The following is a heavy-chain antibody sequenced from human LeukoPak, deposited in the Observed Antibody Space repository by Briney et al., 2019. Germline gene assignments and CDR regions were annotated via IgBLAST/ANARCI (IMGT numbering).Heavy chain of an antibody. J-gene: IGHJ4*02. V-gene: IGHV5-10-1*01. CDR1: GYSFTSYW. CDR2: IDPSDSYT. D-gene: IGHD3-10*01. CDR3: ARHSYGSGNPTFDY. Sequence: GESLKISYKGSGYSFTSYWITWVRQMPGKGLEWMGRIDPSDSYTSYSPSFQGHVTISADKSISTAYLQWSSLKASDTAMYYCARHSYGSGNPTFDYWGQGTLVTVSS.